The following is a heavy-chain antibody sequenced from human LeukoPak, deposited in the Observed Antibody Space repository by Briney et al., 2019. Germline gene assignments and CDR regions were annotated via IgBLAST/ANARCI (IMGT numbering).Heavy chain of an antibody. CDR1: DGSFSGYY. CDR3: ARYYYGSGSYYRLGFYDY. J-gene: IGHJ4*02. CDR2: INHSGST. D-gene: IGHD3-10*01. Sequence: NASETLSLTCAVYDGSFSGYYWSWIRQPPGKGLEWIGEINHSGSTNYNPSLKSRVTISVDTSKNQFSLKLSSVTAADTAVYYCARYYYGSGSYYRLGFYDYWGQGTLVTVSS. V-gene: IGHV4-34*01.